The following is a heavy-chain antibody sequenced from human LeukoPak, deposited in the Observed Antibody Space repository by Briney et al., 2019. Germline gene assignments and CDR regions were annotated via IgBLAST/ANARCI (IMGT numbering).Heavy chain of an antibody. CDR1: GYTFTSYG. CDR3: AGFWLMRGWFGP. V-gene: IGHV1-18*01. D-gene: IGHD3-3*01. CDR2: VSAYNGNT. J-gene: IGHJ5*02. Sequence: ASVKVSCKASGYTFTSYGISWVRQAPGQGLEWMGWVSAYNGNTNYAQKLQGRVTMTTDRSTSTAYMELRSLRSDDTAVYYCAGFWLMRGWFGPWGQGTLVTVSS.